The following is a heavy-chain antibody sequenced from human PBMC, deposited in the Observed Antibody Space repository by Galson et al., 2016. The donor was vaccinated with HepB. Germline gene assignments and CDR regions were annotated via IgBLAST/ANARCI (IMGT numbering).Heavy chain of an antibody. CDR2: IKSKTEGGTT. Sequence: LRLSCAASGLSFSDAWMNWVRQAPGKGLEWVGHIKSKTEGGTTDYAASVKGRFTISRDDSKNMLYLQMNSLKTEDTAVYYCTTDFRRPADNWGQGTLVTASS. J-gene: IGHJ4*02. V-gene: IGHV3-15*07. CDR1: GLSFSDAW. CDR3: TTDFRRPADN. D-gene: IGHD1-14*01.